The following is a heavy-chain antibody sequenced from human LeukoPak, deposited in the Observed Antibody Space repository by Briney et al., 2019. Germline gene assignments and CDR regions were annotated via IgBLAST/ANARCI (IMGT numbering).Heavy chain of an antibody. Sequence: PSETLSLTCTVSGGSISSYYWSWIRQPPGKGLEWIGYIYYSGSTYYNPSLKSRVTISVDTSKNQFSLKLSSVTAADTAVYYCARDGNYYDSSGYYRAFDYWGQGTLVTVSS. CDR2: IYYSGST. D-gene: IGHD3-22*01. CDR1: GGSISSYY. V-gene: IGHV4-59*12. CDR3: ARDGNYYDSSGYYRAFDY. J-gene: IGHJ4*02.